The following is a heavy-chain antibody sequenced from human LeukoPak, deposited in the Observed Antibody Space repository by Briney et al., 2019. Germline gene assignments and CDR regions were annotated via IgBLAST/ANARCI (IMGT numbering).Heavy chain of an antibody. Sequence: GESLRLSCAASGFTFNSYSLNWVRQAPGKGLEWVSSISGSNSYIYYADSMKGRFTISRDNSKNTLYLQMNSLRAEDTAVYYCARDLALYYYDRSGYDYWGQGTLVTVSS. CDR2: ISGSNSYI. V-gene: IGHV3-21*01. D-gene: IGHD3-22*01. J-gene: IGHJ4*02. CDR3: ARDLALYYYDRSGYDY. CDR1: GFTFNSYS.